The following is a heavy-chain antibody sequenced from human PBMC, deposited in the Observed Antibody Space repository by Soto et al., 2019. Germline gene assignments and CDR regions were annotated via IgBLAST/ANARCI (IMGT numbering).Heavy chain of an antibody. CDR1: GFTFDNYA. J-gene: IGHJ4*02. Sequence: EVQLLESGGGLVKPGGSLRLSCAASGFTFDNYAMSWVRQAPGKGLEWVSAISGGGGGTYYADSVKGRFIISRDNSKNTLYLQVNGLRTEDTAVYYCAKDVHYDSSGGLDYWGQGTQVTVSS. CDR3: AKDVHYDSSGGLDY. D-gene: IGHD3-22*01. CDR2: ISGGGGGT. V-gene: IGHV3-23*01.